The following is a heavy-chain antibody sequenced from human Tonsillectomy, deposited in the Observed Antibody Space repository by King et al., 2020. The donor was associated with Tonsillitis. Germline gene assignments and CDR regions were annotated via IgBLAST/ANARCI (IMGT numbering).Heavy chain of an antibody. Sequence: QLVQSGAEVKKPGASVKVSCKASGYTFNSFGITWVRQAPGQGLEWMGWINAYNDNTNYAQKLQGRVTMTTDTSTSTAYMEVRSLRSDDTAVYYCATPGTDSSGYQYFDYWGQGTLVTVSS. CDR2: INAYNDNT. D-gene: IGHD3-22*01. V-gene: IGHV1-18*01. CDR1: GYTFNSFG. J-gene: IGHJ4*02. CDR3: ATPGTDSSGYQYFDY.